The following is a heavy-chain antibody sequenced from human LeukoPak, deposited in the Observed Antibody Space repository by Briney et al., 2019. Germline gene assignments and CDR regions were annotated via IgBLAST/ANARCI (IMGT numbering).Heavy chain of an antibody. J-gene: IGHJ1*01. CDR1: GYTFTSYA. Sequence: GASVKVSCKASGYTFTSYAISWVRQAPGQGLEWMGGIIPIFGTANYAQKFQGRVTITAEESTSTAYMELSSLRSEDTAVYYCARDDDYYDSLGRGSQHWGQGTLVTVSS. CDR3: ARDDDYYDSLGRGSQH. V-gene: IGHV1-69*13. CDR2: IIPIFGTA. D-gene: IGHD3-22*01.